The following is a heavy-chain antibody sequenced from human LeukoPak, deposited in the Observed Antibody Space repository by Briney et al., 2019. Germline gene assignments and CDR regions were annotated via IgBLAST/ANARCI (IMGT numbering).Heavy chain of an antibody. D-gene: IGHD3-22*01. CDR2: IIPIFGTA. J-gene: IGHJ4*02. V-gene: IGHV1-69*13. CDR3: ARVGYYDSSGYYHFDY. CDR1: GGTFSSYA. Sequence: AASVKVPCKASGGTFSSYAISWVRQAPGQGLEWMGGIIPIFGTANYAQKFQGRVTITADESTSTAYMELSSLRSEDTAVYYCARVGYYDSSGYYHFDYWGQGTLVTVSS.